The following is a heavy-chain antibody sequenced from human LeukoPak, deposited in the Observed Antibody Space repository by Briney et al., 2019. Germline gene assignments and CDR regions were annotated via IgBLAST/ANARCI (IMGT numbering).Heavy chain of an antibody. Sequence: GGSLRLSCVASGFAFSSYWMSWVRQAPGQGLEWVANIKQDGGEKYYVDSVKGRFTISRDNAKNSLFLQMNSPRVEDTAVYYCARLGGSYYTYWGQGTLVTVSS. CDR1: GFAFSSYW. CDR3: ARLGGSYYTY. D-gene: IGHD1-26*01. CDR2: IKQDGGEK. V-gene: IGHV3-7*01. J-gene: IGHJ4*02.